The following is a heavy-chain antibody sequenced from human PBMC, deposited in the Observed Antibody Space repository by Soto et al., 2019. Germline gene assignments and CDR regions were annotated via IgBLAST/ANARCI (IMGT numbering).Heavy chain of an antibody. Sequence: PGESLKISCKTSGYTFTNYWIGWVRQMPGKGLEWMGIIHPSDSNTRYSPSFQGQVTISADKSISTAYLQWSSLKASDTAIYYCAELTYSSGPDVWGQGTTVTVSS. CDR1: GYTFTNYW. CDR3: AELTYSSGPDV. J-gene: IGHJ6*02. D-gene: IGHD6-19*01. V-gene: IGHV5-51*01. CDR2: IHPSDSNT.